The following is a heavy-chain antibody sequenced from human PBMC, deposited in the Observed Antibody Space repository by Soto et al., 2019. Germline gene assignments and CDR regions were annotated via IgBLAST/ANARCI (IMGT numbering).Heavy chain of an antibody. V-gene: IGHV3-48*02. CDR2: ISSSSSTI. D-gene: IGHD6-13*01. CDR3: ARGIIGVAYSSSWYTAGDPKYGMDV. CDR1: GFTFSSYS. Sequence: PGGSLRLSCAASGFTFSSYSMNWVRQAPGKGLEWVSYISSSSSTIYYADSVKGRFTISRDNAKNSLYLQMNSLRDEDTAVYYCARGIIGVAYSSSWYTAGDPKYGMDVWGQGTTVTVSS. J-gene: IGHJ6*02.